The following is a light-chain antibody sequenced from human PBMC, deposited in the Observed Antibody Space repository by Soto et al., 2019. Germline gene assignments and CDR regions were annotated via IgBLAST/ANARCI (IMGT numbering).Light chain of an antibody. CDR2: EVS. CDR1: SSDVGGYKY. CDR3: ISYTSSSTDV. J-gene: IGLJ1*01. V-gene: IGLV2-14*01. Sequence: QSALSHPASVSVAPGQSITISCTGTSSDVGGYKYVSWYQQHPGKAPKLMIYEVSNRPSGISNRFSGSKPGNTASLTISGLQAEDEAEYYCISYTSSSTDVLGTGTKVTVL.